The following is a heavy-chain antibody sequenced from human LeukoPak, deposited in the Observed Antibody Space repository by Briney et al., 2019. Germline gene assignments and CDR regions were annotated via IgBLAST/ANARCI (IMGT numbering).Heavy chain of an antibody. Sequence: GGSLRLSCAASGFTFSSYWMHWVRQAPGKGLVWVSRINSDGSSTSYADSVQGRFTISRDNAKNTLYLQMNSLRAEDTAVCYCAGGSLAYFDDWGQGTLVTVSS. CDR2: INSDGSST. CDR1: GFTFSSYW. J-gene: IGHJ4*02. D-gene: IGHD6-6*01. CDR3: AGGSLAYFDD. V-gene: IGHV3-74*01.